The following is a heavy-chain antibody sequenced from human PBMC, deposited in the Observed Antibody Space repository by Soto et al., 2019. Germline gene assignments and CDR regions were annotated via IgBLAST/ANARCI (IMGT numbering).Heavy chain of an antibody. Sequence: QLVESGGGVVQPGRSLRLSCAASGFTFSRDAMHWVRQAPGKGLEWVAFIWNDGSNEYYADSVKGRAMISRDNSENTVYLQMNSLRGEDTAVYFCVRDAADSGYAFDIWGQGTMVTVSS. CDR1: GFTFSRDA. V-gene: IGHV3-33*01. D-gene: IGHD3-10*01. CDR3: VRDAADSGYAFDI. J-gene: IGHJ3*02. CDR2: IWNDGSNE.